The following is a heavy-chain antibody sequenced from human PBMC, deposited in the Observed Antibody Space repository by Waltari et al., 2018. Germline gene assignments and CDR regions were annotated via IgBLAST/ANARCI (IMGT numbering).Heavy chain of an antibody. CDR3: ARDRHFSDGGAYYESGL. J-gene: IGHJ2*01. CDR1: GGTLVRYA. Sequence: VQLVQSGSEVTKPRSSVKGSCKASGGTLVRYALRWVRQAPGQGLEWVGGIKPVLGTTSYAQKFQDRVTLIADDSSSTVYMELSSLKSDDTAVYYCARDRHFSDGGAYYESGLWGRGTLVTVSS. V-gene: IGHV1-69*11. D-gene: IGHD2-21*01. CDR2: IKPVLGTT.